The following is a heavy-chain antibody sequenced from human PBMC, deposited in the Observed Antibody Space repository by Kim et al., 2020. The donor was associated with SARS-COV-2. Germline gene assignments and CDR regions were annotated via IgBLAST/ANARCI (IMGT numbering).Heavy chain of an antibody. D-gene: IGHD2-15*01. CDR2: IRTSKGDT. V-gene: IGHV1-18*04. Sequence: ASVKVSCKASGYTFTSYGISWVRQAPGQGLEWMGWIRTSKGDTRYAQKFQGRVTLTTDTPTSTAYMELRSLRSDDTAVYYCARDLFCRDERCLNCFDPWGQGTLVTVSS. CDR1: GYTFTSYG. CDR3: ARDLFCRDERCLNCFDP. J-gene: IGHJ5*01.